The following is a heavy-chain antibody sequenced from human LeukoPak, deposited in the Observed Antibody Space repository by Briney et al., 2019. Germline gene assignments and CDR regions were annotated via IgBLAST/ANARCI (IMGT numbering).Heavy chain of an antibody. CDR3: ASADTSYYYMDV. Sequence: ASVKVSCKASGYTFTSYGISWVRQAPGQGLEWMGWISAYNGNTNYARKLQGRVTMTTDTSTSTAYMELRSLRSDDTAVYYCASADTSYYYMDVWGKGTTVTVSS. J-gene: IGHJ6*03. CDR2: ISAYNGNT. CDR1: GYTFTSYG. D-gene: IGHD1-26*01. V-gene: IGHV1-18*01.